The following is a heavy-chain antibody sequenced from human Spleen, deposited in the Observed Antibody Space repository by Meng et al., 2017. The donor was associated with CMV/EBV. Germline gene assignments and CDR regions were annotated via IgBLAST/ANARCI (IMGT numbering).Heavy chain of an antibody. CDR2: ISGGGGNT. D-gene: IGHD2-15*01. CDR1: GFTFSSYA. J-gene: IGHJ3*02. V-gene: IGHV3-23*01. Sequence: GGSLRLSCAASGFTFSSYAMSWVRQAPGKGLEWVSSISGGGGNTYYADSVKGRFIISRDTSMNTLHLQMNSLRAEDTAVYYCTKSKTSGPYDALDIWGQGTMVTVSS. CDR3: TKSKTSGPYDALDI.